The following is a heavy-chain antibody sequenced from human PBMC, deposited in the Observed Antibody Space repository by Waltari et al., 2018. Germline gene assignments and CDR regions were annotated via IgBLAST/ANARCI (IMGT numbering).Heavy chain of an antibody. D-gene: IGHD5-18*01. J-gene: IGHJ4*02. CDR3: ALRRRINLWSPFDH. CDR1: GFSVSSNY. V-gene: IGHV3-66*02. CDR2: IYPGGST. Sequence: EVQLVESGGDLVPPGGSLRLSCAASGFSVSSNYLAWVRQAPGKGLEWVSLIYPGGSTYYADSVKGRFTISRDNSKNTLYHQMNSLRVEDTAVYYCALRRRINLWSPFDHWGQGTLVTVSS.